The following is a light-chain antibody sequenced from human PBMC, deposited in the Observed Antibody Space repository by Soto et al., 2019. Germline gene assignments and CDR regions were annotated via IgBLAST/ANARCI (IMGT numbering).Light chain of an antibody. V-gene: IGLV1-40*01. CDR1: SSNIGAGYD. CDR3: QSYDSSLSGPV. J-gene: IGLJ2*01. CDR2: GNS. Sequence: QDVVTQPPSVSGAPGQRVTISCTGSSSNIGAGYDVHWYQQLPGTAPKLLIYGNSNRPSGVPDRFSGSKSGTSASLAITGLQAEDEADYYCQSYDSSLSGPVFGGGTKLTVL.